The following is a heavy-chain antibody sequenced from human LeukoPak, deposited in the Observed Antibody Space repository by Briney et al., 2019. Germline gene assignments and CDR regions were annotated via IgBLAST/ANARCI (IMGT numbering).Heavy chain of an antibody. CDR1: GGSFSGYY. D-gene: IGHD6-19*01. CDR2: INHSGST. J-gene: IGHJ6*02. Sequence: WETLSLTCAVYGGSFSGYYWSWIRQPPGKGLEWIGEINHSGSTNYNPSLKSRVTISVDTSKNQFSLKLSSVTAADTAVYYCARDLGSWYSSGWRYGMGVWGQGTTVTVSS. V-gene: IGHV4-34*01. CDR3: ARDLGSWYSSGWRYGMGV.